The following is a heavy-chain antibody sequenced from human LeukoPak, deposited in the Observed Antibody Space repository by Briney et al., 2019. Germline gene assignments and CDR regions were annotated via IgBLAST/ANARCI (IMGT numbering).Heavy chain of an antibody. CDR1: GFTFSDYT. CDR3: ARHVVAVGFDY. D-gene: IGHD3-22*01. V-gene: IGHV3-21*01. Sequence: PGGSLRLSCAASGFTFSDYTMTWVRQAPGKGLEWVSSITSSSSYIYYADSVMGRFTISRDNANNSLYLQMNSLRAEDTAVYYCARHVVAVGFDYWGQGTLVTVSP. J-gene: IGHJ4*02. CDR2: ITSSSSYI.